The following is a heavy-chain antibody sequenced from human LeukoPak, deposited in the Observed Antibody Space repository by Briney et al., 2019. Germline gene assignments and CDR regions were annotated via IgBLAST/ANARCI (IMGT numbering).Heavy chain of an antibody. Sequence: PGGSLRLSCAASGFIFSGFWMNWVRQAPGKGLAWVAGIDSDGSTTNYADSVKGRFTISRDNSKNSLYLQMNSLRAEDTAVYYCARELSGYDPFDYWGQGTLVTVSS. V-gene: IGHV3-74*01. D-gene: IGHD5-12*01. CDR3: ARELSGYDPFDY. J-gene: IGHJ4*02. CDR2: IDSDGSTT. CDR1: GFIFSGFW.